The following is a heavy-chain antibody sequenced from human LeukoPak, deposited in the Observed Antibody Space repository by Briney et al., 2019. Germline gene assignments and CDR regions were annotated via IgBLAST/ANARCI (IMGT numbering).Heavy chain of an antibody. D-gene: IGHD6-13*01. CDR2: IYYLGST. V-gene: IGHV4-59*01. Sequence: SETLSLTCTVSGGSISSYYWTWLRQPPGKGLEWIGYIYYLGSTNYNPSLNSRVIISLDTSENQFSLRLTSVTAADTALYYCAGATIAAAGFSFDYWGQGTLVTVSS. J-gene: IGHJ4*02. CDR3: AGATIAAAGFSFDY. CDR1: GGSISSYY.